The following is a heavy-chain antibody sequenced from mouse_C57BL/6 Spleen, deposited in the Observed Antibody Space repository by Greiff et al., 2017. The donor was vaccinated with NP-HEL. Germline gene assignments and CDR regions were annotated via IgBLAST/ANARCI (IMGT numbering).Heavy chain of an antibody. CDR3: ARSDYYGSSYRAMDY. V-gene: IGHV1-50*01. J-gene: IGHJ4*01. CDR1: GYTFTSYW. D-gene: IGHD1-1*01. CDR2: IDPSDSYT. Sequence: QVQLQQPGAELVKPGASVKLSCKASGYTFTSYWMQWVKQRPGQGLEWIGEIDPSDSYTNYNQKFKGKATLTVDTSSSTAYMQLSSLTSEDSAVYYCARSDYYGSSYRAMDYWGQGTSVTVSS.